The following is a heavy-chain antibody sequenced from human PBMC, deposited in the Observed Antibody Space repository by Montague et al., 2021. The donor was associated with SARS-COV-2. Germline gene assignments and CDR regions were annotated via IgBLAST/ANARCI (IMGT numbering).Heavy chain of an antibody. CDR1: GDSISNYY. V-gene: IGHV4-59*12. CDR2: IYYSGST. Sequence: SETLSLTCTVSGDSISNYYWSWIRQPPGKGLEWIGYIYYSGSTNYNPSLKSRVTISVDTSKNQFSLKLSSVTAADTAVYYCARALIMITFGGVIAHWFDPWGQETLVTVSS. CDR3: ARALIMITFGGVIAHWFDP. D-gene: IGHD3-16*02. J-gene: IGHJ5*02.